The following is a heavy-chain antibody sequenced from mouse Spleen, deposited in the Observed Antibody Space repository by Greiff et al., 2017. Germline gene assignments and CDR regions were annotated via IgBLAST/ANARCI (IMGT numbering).Heavy chain of an antibody. Sequence: QVQLQQPGAELVKPGASVKLSCKASGYTFTSYWMQWVKQRPGQGLEWIGEIDPSDSYTNYNQKFKGKATLTVDTSSSTAYMQLSSLTSEDSAVYYCGRGDYGYAMDYWGQGTSVTVSS. CDR3: GRGDYGYAMDY. D-gene: IGHD1-1*01. J-gene: IGHJ4*01. CDR1: GYTFTSYW. CDR2: IDPSDSYT. V-gene: IGHV1-50*01.